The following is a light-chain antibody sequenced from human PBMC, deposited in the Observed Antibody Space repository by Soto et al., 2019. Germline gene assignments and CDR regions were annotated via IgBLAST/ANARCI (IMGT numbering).Light chain of an antibody. Sequence: EIVVTQSPATLSVSPGERVTLFCRASQSVSNNVAWYQEKRGQAPRLLIYAASTRATGTPARFSGSGSGTELTLAISSLQSEDFAVYFCQQYNEWLTFGGGTKVEIK. CDR1: QSVSNN. CDR2: AAS. CDR3: QQYNEWLT. J-gene: IGKJ4*01. V-gene: IGKV3-15*01.